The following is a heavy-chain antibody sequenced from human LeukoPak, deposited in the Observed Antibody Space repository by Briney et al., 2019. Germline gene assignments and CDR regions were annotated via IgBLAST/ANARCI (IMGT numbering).Heavy chain of an antibody. CDR3: AKLHCSGGSCYSGYFDY. CDR1: GFTFSSYA. CDR2: ISGSGGST. D-gene: IGHD2-15*01. Sequence: GGSLRLSCAASGFTFSSYAMSWVRQAPGKGLEWVSAISGSGGSTYYADSVKGLFTISRDNSKNTLYLQMNSLRAEDTAVYYCAKLHCSGGSCYSGYFDYWGQGTLVTVSS. J-gene: IGHJ4*02. V-gene: IGHV3-23*01.